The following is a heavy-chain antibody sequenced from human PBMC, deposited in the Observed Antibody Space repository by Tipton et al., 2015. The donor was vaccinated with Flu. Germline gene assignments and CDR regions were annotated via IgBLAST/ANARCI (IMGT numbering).Heavy chain of an antibody. Sequence: VQLVQSGGGLVQPGASLTLSCTASGFPFSSYSMNWVRQAPGKGLEWVASISRSSTYIYYADSVEGRFTISRDDARNSVYLQMNSLRADDTAVYYGVYWAGDYCGQGTLVTVSS. D-gene: IGHD2-8*02. CDR3: VYWAGDY. V-gene: IGHV3-21*01. J-gene: IGHJ4*02. CDR2: ISRSSTYI. CDR1: GFPFSSYS.